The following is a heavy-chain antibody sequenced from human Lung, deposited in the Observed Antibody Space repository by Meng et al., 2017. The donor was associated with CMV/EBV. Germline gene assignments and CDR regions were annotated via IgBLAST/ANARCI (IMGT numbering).Heavy chain of an antibody. CDR2: IKQDGSEK. CDR1: GFTFSRYW. V-gene: IGHV3-7*01. CDR3: VKVGTQDLDY. J-gene: IGHJ4*02. D-gene: IGHD1-26*01. Sequence: GESLKISCAASGFTFSRYWMGWVRQVPGKGLEWVANIKQDGSEKYYVDSVKGRFTIARDNAKNSLYLQMNSLRADDTAVYYCVKVGTQDLDYWGQGTLVTVSS.